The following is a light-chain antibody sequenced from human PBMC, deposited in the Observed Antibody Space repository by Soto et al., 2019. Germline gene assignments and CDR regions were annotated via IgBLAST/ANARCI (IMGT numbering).Light chain of an antibody. V-gene: IGLV2-14*01. J-gene: IGLJ1*01. CDR2: EVS. CDR1: SSDVGGYNY. Sequence: QSVLTHPAFVSGSPGQSITISCTGTSSDVGGYNYVSWYQHPPGKAPKLMISEVSNRPSGVSNRFSGSKSGNTASLTISGLQAAEEADYSCTSYTSTSTRVFGPRTKVTVL. CDR3: TSYTSTSTRV.